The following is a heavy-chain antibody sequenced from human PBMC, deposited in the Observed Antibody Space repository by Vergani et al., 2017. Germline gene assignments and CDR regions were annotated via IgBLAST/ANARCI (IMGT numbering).Heavy chain of an antibody. V-gene: IGHV3-23*01. D-gene: IGHD6-19*01. CDR3: AKTSSGWDPFDY. J-gene: IGHJ4*02. CDR2: ISGSGGST. CDR1: GFTFSSYA. Sequence: EVQLLESGGGLVQPGGSLRLSCAASGFTFSSYAMSWVRQAPGKGLEWVSAISGSGGSTYYADSVKGRFTISRDNAKNSLYLQMNSLRAEDTALYYCAKTSSGWDPFDYWGQGTLVTVSS.